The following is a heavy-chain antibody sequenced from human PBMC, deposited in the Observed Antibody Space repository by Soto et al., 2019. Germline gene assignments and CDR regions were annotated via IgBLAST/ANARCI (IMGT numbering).Heavy chain of an antibody. CDR3: ARDEGGYNFGSDYGLDV. CDR1: GDTFSSHT. J-gene: IGHJ6*02. V-gene: IGHV1-69*08. D-gene: IGHD5-18*01. CDR2: VIHTLGIL. Sequence: QVQLVQSGAEVKRPGSSVKVSCKASGDTFSSHTIIAWVRQAPGQGLEWMGRVIHTLGILDYAQRFQDRVTITPDTPTSTAYLELTLLTSADTAIYYCARDEGGYNFGSDYGLDVWGQGTTVTVSS.